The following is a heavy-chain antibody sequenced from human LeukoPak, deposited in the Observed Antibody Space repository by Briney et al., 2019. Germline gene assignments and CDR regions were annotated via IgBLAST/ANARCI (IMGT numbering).Heavy chain of an antibody. CDR2: ISSSSSYI. J-gene: IGHJ6*02. CDR1: GFTFSSYS. Sequence: GGSLRLSCAASGFTFSSYSMNWVRQAPGKGLEWVSSISSSSSYIYYADSVKGRFTISRDNAKNSLYLQMNSLRAEDTAVYYCARDQVVVPAAIRMGYYYYGMDVWGQGTTVTVSS. D-gene: IGHD2-2*02. V-gene: IGHV3-21*04. CDR3: ARDQVVVPAAIRMGYYYYGMDV.